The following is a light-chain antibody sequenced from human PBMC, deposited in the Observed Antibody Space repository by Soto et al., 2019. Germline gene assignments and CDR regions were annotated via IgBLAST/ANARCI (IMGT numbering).Light chain of an antibody. Sequence: EIVLTQSPATLSLSPGERATLSCRASQSVSSYLAWYQQKPGQAPRLLIYDASNRATGIPARFSGSGSGTDFTLTISSLEPEDLAVYYCQHRSDWPPYTFGQGTKLHLK. V-gene: IGKV3-11*01. J-gene: IGKJ2*01. CDR1: QSVSSY. CDR2: DAS. CDR3: QHRSDWPPYT.